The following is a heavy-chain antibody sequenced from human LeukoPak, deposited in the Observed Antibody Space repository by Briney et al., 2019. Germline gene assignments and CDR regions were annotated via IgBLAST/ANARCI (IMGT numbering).Heavy chain of an antibody. V-gene: IGHV4-59*12. J-gene: IGHJ4*02. CDR3: ARDGSSFDY. CDR2: IYHSGST. Sequence: SETLSLTCTVSGGSISSYYWSWIRQPPGKGLEWIGYIYHSGSTYYNPSLKSRVTISVDRSKNQFSLKLSSVTAADTAVYYCARDGSSFDYWGQGTLVTVSS. D-gene: IGHD2-15*01. CDR1: GGSISSYY.